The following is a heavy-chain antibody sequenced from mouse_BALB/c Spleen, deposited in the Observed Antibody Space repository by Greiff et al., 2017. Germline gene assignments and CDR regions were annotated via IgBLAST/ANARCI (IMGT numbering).Heavy chain of an antibody. D-gene: IGHD2-2*01. CDR3: ARKGGYDGFAY. CDR1: GYSITSDYA. V-gene: IGHV3-2*02. CDR2: ISYSGST. Sequence: EVMLVESGPGLVKPSQSLSLTCTVTGYSITSDYAWNWIRQFPGNKLEWMGYISYSGSTSYNPSLKSRISITRDTSKNQFFLQLNSVTIEDTATYYCARKGGYDGFAYWGQGTLVTVSA. J-gene: IGHJ3*01.